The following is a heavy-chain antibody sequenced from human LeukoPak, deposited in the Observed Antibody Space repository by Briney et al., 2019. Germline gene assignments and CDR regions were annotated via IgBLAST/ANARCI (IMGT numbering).Heavy chain of an antibody. CDR1: GFTFSNAW. J-gene: IGHJ5*02. D-gene: IGHD1-26*01. V-gene: IGHV3-15*01. Sequence: GGSLRLSCAASGFTFSNAWMSWVRQAPGKGLEWVGRIKSETDGGTTDYAAPVKGRFTISRDDSKNTLYLQMNSLKTEDTAVYYCTTVSYSWFDPWGQGTLVSVSS. CDR2: IKSETDGGTT. CDR3: TTVSYSWFDP.